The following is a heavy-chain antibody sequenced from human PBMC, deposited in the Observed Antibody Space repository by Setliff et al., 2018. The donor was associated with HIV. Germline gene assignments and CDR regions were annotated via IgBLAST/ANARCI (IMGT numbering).Heavy chain of an antibody. CDR3: ARVWRRDGYNRMAFDI. V-gene: IGHV3-7*03. J-gene: IGHJ3*02. CDR1: GFTFSEYW. D-gene: IGHD5-12*01. CDR2: IKQDGSEK. Sequence: PGGSLRLSCAASGFTFSEYWMSWVRQAPGKGLEWVANIKQDGSEKNSVDSYVDSVKGRFSISRDNAKNSLFLQLSSLRAEDTAVYYCARVWRRDGYNRMAFDIWGQGTMVTVSS.